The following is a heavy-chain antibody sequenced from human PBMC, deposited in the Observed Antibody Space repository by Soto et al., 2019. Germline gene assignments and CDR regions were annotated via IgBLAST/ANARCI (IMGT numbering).Heavy chain of an antibody. J-gene: IGHJ6*02. V-gene: IGHV4-61*01. CDR2: IYYSGST. Sequence: SETLSLTCTVSGGSVSSGSYYWSWIRQPPGKGLEWIGYIYYSGSTNYNPSLKSRVTISVDTSKNQFSLKPSSVTAADTAVYYCARKWAYYYDSSGYYYAYYYYYGMDVWGQGTTVTVSS. CDR1: GGSVSSGSYY. D-gene: IGHD3-22*01. CDR3: ARKWAYYYDSSGYYYAYYYYYGMDV.